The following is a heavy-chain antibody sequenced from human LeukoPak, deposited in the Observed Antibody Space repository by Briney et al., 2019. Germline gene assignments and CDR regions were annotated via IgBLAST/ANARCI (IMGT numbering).Heavy chain of an antibody. D-gene: IGHD6-19*01. J-gene: IGHJ4*02. CDR3: ASLSGLEAPGIAVAGHPYY. V-gene: IGHV3-21*01. CDR1: GFTFSSYS. Sequence: GGSLRLSCAASGFTFSSYSMNWVRQAPGKGLEWVSSISSSSSYIYYADSVKGRFTISRDNSKNTLYLQMNSLRAEDTAVYYCASLSGLEAPGIAVAGHPYYWGQGTLVTVSS. CDR2: ISSSSSYI.